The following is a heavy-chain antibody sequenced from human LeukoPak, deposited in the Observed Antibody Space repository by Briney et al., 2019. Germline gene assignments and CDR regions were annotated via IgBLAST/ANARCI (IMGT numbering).Heavy chain of an antibody. J-gene: IGHJ4*02. CDR3: ARGAYCSSTSCPRPSDY. D-gene: IGHD2-2*01. CDR2: IYHSGST. CDR1: GGSISSGGYS. Sequence: PSETLSLTCAVSGGSISSGGYSWSWIRQPPGKGLEWIGYIYHSGSTYYNPSLKSRVTISVDRSKNQFSLKLSSVTAADTAVYYCARGAYCSSTSCPRPSDYWGQGTLVTVSS. V-gene: IGHV4-30-2*01.